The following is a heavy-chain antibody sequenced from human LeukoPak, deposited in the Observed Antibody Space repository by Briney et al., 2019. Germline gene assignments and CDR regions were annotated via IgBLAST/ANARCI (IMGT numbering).Heavy chain of an antibody. V-gene: IGHV4-4*09. J-gene: IGHJ4*02. CDR3: AAGPWELDF. CDR2: IYNGGNT. CDR1: GVSFNTYY. Sequence: SETLSLTCTVSGVSFNTYYANWIRQAPGKGLEFIGFIYNGGNTNYNPSLKSLATNAVDTSSNQCSLMLTSVAAADTAMYYCAAGPWELDFWGQGTLVTVSS. D-gene: IGHD1-26*01.